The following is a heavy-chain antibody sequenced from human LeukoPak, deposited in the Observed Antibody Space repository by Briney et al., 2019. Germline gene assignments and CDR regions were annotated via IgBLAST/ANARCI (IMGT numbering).Heavy chain of an antibody. Sequence: PSETLSLTCTVSGGSISSSSYYWGWIRQPPGKGLEWIGSIYYSGSTYYNPSLKSRVTISVDTSKNQFSLKLSSVTAADTAVYYCARDLRYSCGLYYYYYMDVWGKGTTVTVSS. CDR1: GGSISSSSYY. CDR3: ARDLRYSCGLYYYYYMDV. CDR2: IYYSGST. J-gene: IGHJ6*03. V-gene: IGHV4-39*07. D-gene: IGHD5-18*01.